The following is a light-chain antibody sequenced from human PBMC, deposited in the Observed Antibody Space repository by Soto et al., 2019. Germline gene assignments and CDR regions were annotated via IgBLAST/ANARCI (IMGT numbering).Light chain of an antibody. Sequence: QSVLTQPPSVSGAPGQRVTISCTGSSSNIGAGYDVHWYQQLPGTAPKLLIYGNSNRPSGVPDRFSGSKSGTSASLAITGFQAEDVVDYNSHPYNSTLRVYVLGPGTKYTV. CDR3: HPYNSTLRVYV. CDR1: SSNIGAGYD. J-gene: IGLJ1*01. V-gene: IGLV1-40*01. CDR2: GNS.